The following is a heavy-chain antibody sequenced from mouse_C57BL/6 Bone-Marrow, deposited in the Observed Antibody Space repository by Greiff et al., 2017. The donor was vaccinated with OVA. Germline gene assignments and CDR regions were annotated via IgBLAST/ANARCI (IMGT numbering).Heavy chain of an antibody. CDR2: IYPSDSET. CDR1: GYTFTSYW. D-gene: IGHD4-1*01. V-gene: IGHV1-61*01. Sequence: VQLQQPGAELVRPGSSVKLSCKASGYTFTSYWMDWVKQRPGQGLEWIGNIYPSDSETHYNQKFKDKATLTVDKSSSTAYMQLSSLTSEDSAVYYCARPGTNYAMDYWGQGTSVTVSS. J-gene: IGHJ4*01. CDR3: ARPGTNYAMDY.